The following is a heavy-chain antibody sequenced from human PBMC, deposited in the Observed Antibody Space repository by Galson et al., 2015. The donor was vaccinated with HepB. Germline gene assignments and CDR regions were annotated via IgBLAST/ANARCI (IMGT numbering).Heavy chain of an antibody. CDR3: SRDQGDDYVNYYYYHGMDV. J-gene: IGHJ6*02. D-gene: IGHD3-16*01. V-gene: IGHV3-66*03. Sequence: SLRLSCAPSGFTVSGNYMSWVRQAPGKGLEWVSLIYSSTTTYYAASVKGRFTISRGNSKNALYLQMNSLRAEDTAVYYCSRDQGDDYVNYYYYHGMDVWGQGTTVTVSS. CDR1: GFTVSGNY. CDR2: IYSSTTT.